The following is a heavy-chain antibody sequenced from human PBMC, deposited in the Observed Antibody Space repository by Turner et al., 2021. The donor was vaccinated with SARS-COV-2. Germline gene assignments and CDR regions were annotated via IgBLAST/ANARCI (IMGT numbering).Heavy chain of an antibody. CDR2: ISWNSDNI. D-gene: IGHD1-26*01. V-gene: IGHV3-9*01. J-gene: IGHJ6*02. CDR1: GFTLDDYD. CDR3: AKDMRGNYDYYGMDL. Sequence: DVQLVESGGVLVQPGWSLILPCPASGFTLDDYDMHWVRQGRGDGLEWVAGISWNSDNIGCADSVKGRFTISRDNAKNTMNLQKNSMKAEDTELNYCAKDMRGNYDYYGMDLWGQGTTVTVSS.